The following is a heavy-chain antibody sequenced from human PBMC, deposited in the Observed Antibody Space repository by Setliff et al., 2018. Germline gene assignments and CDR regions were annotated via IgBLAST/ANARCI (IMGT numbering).Heavy chain of an antibody. CDR2: INPSGGST. J-gene: IGHJ4*02. CDR3: ARDVSADSGSYFSLPLPGFLDY. D-gene: IGHD1-26*01. Sequence: ASVKVSCKASGYTFTSYYMHWVRQAPGQGLEWMGIINPSGGSTSYAQKFQGRVTMTRDTSTSTVYMELSSLRSDDTAVYYCARDVSADSGSYFSLPLPGFLDYWGQGTLVTVSS. CDR1: GYTFTSYY. V-gene: IGHV1-46*01.